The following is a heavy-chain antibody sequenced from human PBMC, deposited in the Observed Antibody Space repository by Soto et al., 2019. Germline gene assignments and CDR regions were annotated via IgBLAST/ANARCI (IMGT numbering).Heavy chain of an antibody. CDR2: IYWDDDK. CDR1: GFSLSTSGVG. CDR3: AHRRGDVVVAATYWFDP. V-gene: IGHV2-5*02. Sequence: QITLKESGPTLVKPTQTLTLTCTFSGFSLSTSGVGVGWIRQPPGKALEWLALIYWDDDKRYSPSLKSRLTIPKDTSKNQVVLTMTNMDPVDTATYYCAHRRGDVVVAATYWFDPWGQGTLVTVSS. J-gene: IGHJ5*02. D-gene: IGHD2-15*01.